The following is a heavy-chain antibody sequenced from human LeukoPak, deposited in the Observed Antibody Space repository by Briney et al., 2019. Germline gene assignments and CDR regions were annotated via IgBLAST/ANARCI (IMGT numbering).Heavy chain of an antibody. Sequence: ASVTVSFKASGGTFSSYAISWVRPAPGQGLEWMGGIIPIFGTANYAQKFQGRVTITADESTSTAYMELSSLRSEDTAVYYCARGDSSAYYYYGMDVWGQGTTVTVSS. CDR1: GGTFSSYA. V-gene: IGHV1-69*13. J-gene: IGHJ6*02. D-gene: IGHD2-21*02. CDR3: ARGDSSAYYYYGMDV. CDR2: IIPIFGTA.